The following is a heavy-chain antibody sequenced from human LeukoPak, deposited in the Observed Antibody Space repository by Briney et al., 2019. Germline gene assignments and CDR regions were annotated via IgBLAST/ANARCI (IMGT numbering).Heavy chain of an antibody. Sequence: LSGGSLRLSCAASEFTFSNYWMTWVRQAPGKGLEWVANIKYDGSEKRYEDSVKGRFTVSRDNAKNSLYLQMSRLRAEDTAVYYCARDDGGETNWGSIDYWGQGTVVTVSS. J-gene: IGHJ4*02. V-gene: IGHV3-7*05. CDR2: IKYDGSEK. CDR3: ARDDGGETNWGSIDY. CDR1: EFTFSNYW. D-gene: IGHD7-27*01.